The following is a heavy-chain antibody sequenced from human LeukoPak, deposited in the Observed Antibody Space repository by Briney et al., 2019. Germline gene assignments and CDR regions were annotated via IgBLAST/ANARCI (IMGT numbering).Heavy chain of an antibody. CDR3: ARNLLEGNAKREVDI. Sequence: SETLSLSCTAAVGFNSDYYRDCIRQPPGKGLEWIGYIHYSGSTNYNPSLKSRVTISVDTSKNQFSLKLSSVTAADTAVYYCARNLLEGNAKREVDIWGQGTMVTVSS. J-gene: IGHJ3*02. V-gene: IGHV4-59*01. D-gene: IGHD3-3*02. CDR2: IHYSGST. CDR1: VGFNSDYY.